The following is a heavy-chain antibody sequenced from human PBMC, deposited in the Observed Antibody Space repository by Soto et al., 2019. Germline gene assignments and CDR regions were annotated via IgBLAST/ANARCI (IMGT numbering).Heavy chain of an antibody. V-gene: IGHV4-34*01. Sequence: QVQLQPWGAGLLKPSETLSLTCAVYGGSFSGYYWTWIRQPPGKGLEWIGEINHSGSTNYNPSLKSRVTLSIDTSKNQFSLKLSSVTAADTAVYYCARKPRGPYGMAVWGQGTTVTVSS. CDR3: ARKPRGPYGMAV. D-gene: IGHD3-10*01. CDR1: GGSFSGYY. J-gene: IGHJ6*02. CDR2: INHSGST.